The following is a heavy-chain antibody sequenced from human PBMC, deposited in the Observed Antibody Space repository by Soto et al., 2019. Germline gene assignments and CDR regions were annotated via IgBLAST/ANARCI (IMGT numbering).Heavy chain of an antibody. V-gene: IGHV4-30-4*03. CDR1: CGSISSGDYY. CDR2: IYHSGST. Sequence: SETLSLTCTVSCGSISSGDYYWSWIRQPPGKGLEWIGYIYHSGSTYYNPSLKSRVTISVDRSKNQFSLKLSSVTAADTAVYYCTARRDWTAVDPLEYWGLGTLVTVSS. D-gene: IGHD5-18*01. CDR3: TARRDWTAVDPLEY. J-gene: IGHJ4*02.